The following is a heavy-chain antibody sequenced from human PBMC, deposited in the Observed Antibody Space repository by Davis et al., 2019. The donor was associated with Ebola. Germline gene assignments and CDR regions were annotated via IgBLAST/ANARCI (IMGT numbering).Heavy chain of an antibody. CDR3: ASSVAGMGYYYYGMDV. CDR2: IWYDGSNK. V-gene: IGHV3-33*01. Sequence: GESLKISCAASGFTSSSYGMHWVRQAPGKGLEWVAVIWYDGSNKYYADSVKGRFTISRDNSKNTLYLQMNSLRAEDTAVYYCASSVAGMGYYYYGMDVWGQGTTVTVSS. CDR1: GFTSSSYG. J-gene: IGHJ6*02. D-gene: IGHD6-19*01.